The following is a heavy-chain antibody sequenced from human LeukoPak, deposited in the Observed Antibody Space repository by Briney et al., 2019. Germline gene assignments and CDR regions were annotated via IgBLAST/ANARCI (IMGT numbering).Heavy chain of an antibody. CDR3: AKAAYDSSGSWYYFDY. CDR2: IHYDGRNQ. J-gene: IGHJ4*02. Sequence: GGSLRLSCAASGFNFRGYGMHWVRQAPGKGLEWVTFIHYDGRNQYYADSVKGRFTISRDNSKNTLYLQMNSLRPGDTAVYYCAKAAYDSSGSWYYFDYWGQGTLVTVSS. CDR1: GFNFRGYG. V-gene: IGHV3-30*02. D-gene: IGHD3-22*01.